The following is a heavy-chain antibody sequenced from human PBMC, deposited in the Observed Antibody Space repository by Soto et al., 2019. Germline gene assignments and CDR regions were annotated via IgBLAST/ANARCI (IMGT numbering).Heavy chain of an antibody. CDR2: IWSDGSNN. V-gene: IGHV3-33*01. CDR1: GFSFSSYG. Sequence: QVQLVESGGGVVQPGRSLRLSCAASGFSFSSYGMHWVRQAPGKGLEWVAVIWSDGSNNYYADSVKGKFTISRDNLKSTMYLQMDSLGADETAVYYCARGVHYYYYGMDVWGQGTTVTVSS. CDR3: ARGVHYYYYGMDV. J-gene: IGHJ6*02.